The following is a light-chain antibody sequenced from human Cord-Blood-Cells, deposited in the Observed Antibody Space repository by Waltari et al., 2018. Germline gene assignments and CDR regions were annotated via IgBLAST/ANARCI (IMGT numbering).Light chain of an antibody. V-gene: IGKV1-39*01. CDR1: QSISSY. Sequence: DLQMTQSPSSLSASVGDRVTITCRAGQSISSYLNWYQQKPGKAPKLLLDAASSLQSGVPSRFSGSGSGTDFTLTISRLQPEDFATYYYQQSYSTPWTFGQGTKVEIK. CDR3: QQSYSTPWT. CDR2: AAS. J-gene: IGKJ1*01.